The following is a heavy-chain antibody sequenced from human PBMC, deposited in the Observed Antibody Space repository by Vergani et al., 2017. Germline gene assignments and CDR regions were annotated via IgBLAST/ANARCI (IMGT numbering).Heavy chain of an antibody. Sequence: QLQLQESGPGLVKPSETLSLTCTVSGGSISSSSYYWGWIRQPPGKGLEWIGSIYFIGSTYYNPSLKSRVTISVDTSKNHLSLKLSSVTAADTAVYYCARRGAIYGYFDHGGEGTQVTGSS. J-gene: IGHJ4*02. CDR1: GGSISSSSYY. V-gene: IGHV4-39*02. D-gene: IGHD2/OR15-2a*01. CDR2: IYFIGST. CDR3: ARRGAIYGYFDH.